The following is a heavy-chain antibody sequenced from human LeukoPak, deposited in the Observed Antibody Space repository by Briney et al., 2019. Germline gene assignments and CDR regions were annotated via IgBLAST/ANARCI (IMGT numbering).Heavy chain of an antibody. Sequence: GGSLRLSCAASGFTFSNYIMNWVRQAPGKGLEWLSYISSSSSPIYYADSVKGRFTISRDNAKNSLYLQMNSLRDGDTGVYYCARVNWNDVGSFDYWGQGTLVTVSS. V-gene: IGHV3-48*02. J-gene: IGHJ4*02. CDR2: ISSSSSPI. CDR1: GFTFSNYI. D-gene: IGHD1-20*01. CDR3: ARVNWNDVGSFDY.